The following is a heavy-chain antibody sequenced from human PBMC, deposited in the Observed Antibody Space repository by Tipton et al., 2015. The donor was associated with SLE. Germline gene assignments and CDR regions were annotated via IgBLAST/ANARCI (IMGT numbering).Heavy chain of an antibody. CDR3: ARRPYYYGSGSYYNPFDH. J-gene: IGHJ4*02. Sequence: LRLSCTVSGGSISYFYWSWIRQPPGKGLEWIGYIYYSGSTNHNPSLKSRVTISVDTSKNQFSLKLSSVTAADTAVYYCARRPYYYGSGSYYNPFDHWGQGTPVTVSS. D-gene: IGHD3-10*01. V-gene: IGHV4-59*12. CDR2: IYYSGST. CDR1: GGSISYFY.